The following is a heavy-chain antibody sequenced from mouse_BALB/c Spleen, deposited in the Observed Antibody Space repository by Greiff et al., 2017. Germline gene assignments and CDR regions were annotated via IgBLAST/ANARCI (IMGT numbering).Heavy chain of an antibody. CDR3: ARRELGDFDY. CDR1: GYTFTSYW. CDR2: INPSTGYT. Sequence: QVHVKQSGAELAKPGASVKMSCKASGYTFTSYWMHWVKQRPGQGLEWIGYINPSTGYTEYNQKFKDKATLTADKSSSTAYMQLSSLTSEDSAVYYCARRELGDFDYWGQGTTLTVSS. D-gene: IGHD3-3*01. J-gene: IGHJ2*01. V-gene: IGHV1-7*01.